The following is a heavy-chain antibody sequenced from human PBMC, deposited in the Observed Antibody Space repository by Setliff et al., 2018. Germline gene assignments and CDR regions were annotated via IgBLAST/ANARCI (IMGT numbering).Heavy chain of an antibody. CDR1: GLTFSRYW. CDR3: TRDWGAAGSTNAFDI. V-gene: IGHV3-74*01. J-gene: IGHJ3*02. Sequence: GESLKLSCAASGLTFSRYWMHWVRQSPGQGLVWVARINGDGSSTSYADSVEGRFTVSRDNAKNTLYLQINSLGVDDTAMYYCTRDWGAAGSTNAFDIWGQGTMVTVS. CDR2: INGDGSST. D-gene: IGHD6-25*01.